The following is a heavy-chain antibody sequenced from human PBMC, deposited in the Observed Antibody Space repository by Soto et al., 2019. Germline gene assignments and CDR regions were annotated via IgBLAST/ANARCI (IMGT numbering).Heavy chain of an antibody. V-gene: IGHV3-23*01. CDR1: GFTFSSYA. J-gene: IGHJ6*02. CDR2: ISGSGGST. CDR3: SKFREPYYYYGMDV. Sequence: GGSLRLSCAASGFTFSSYAMSWVRQAPGKGLEWVSAISGSGGSTYYADSVKGRFTISRDNSKNTLYLQMNSLRVEDTAVYYFSKFREPYYYYGMDVWGQGTTVTGAS.